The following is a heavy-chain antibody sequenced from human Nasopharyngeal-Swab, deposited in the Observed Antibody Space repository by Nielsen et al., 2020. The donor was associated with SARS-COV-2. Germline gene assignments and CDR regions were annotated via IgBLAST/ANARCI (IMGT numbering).Heavy chain of an antibody. CDR2: IYYSGST. J-gene: IGHJ4*02. D-gene: IGHD3-10*01. CDR1: GGSISSGGYY. V-gene: IGHV4-31*03. Sequence: LRLSCTVSGGSISSGGYYWSWIRQHPGKGLEWIGYIYYSGSTYYNPSLKSRVTISVDTSKNQFSLKLSSVTAADTAVYYCARDDGPDYYGSGSPDYWGQGTLVTVSS. CDR3: ARDDGPDYYGSGSPDY.